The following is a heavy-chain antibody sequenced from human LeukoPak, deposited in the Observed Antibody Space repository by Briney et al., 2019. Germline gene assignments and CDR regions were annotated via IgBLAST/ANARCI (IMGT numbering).Heavy chain of an antibody. CDR1: GGSISSYY. V-gene: IGHV4-59*01. CDR3: ARGKNYDFWSGYRHSFDY. D-gene: IGHD3-3*01. J-gene: IGHJ4*02. CDR2: IYYSGST. Sequence: SETLSLTCTVSGGSISSYYWSWIRQPPGKGLEWIGYIYYSGSTNYNPSLKSRVTISVDTSKNQFSLKLSSETAADTAVYYCARGKNYDFWSGYRHSFDYWGQGTLVTVSS.